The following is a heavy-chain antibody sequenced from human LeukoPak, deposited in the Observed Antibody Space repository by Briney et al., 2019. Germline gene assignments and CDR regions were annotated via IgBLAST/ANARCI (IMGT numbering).Heavy chain of an antibody. CDR3: ARLRGSSWYGNWFDP. V-gene: IGHV4-34*01. Sequence: SETLSPTCAVYGGSFSGYYWSWIRQPPGKGLEWHGEINHSGSTNYNPSLKSRVTISVDTSKNQFSRKLSSVTAADTAVYYCARLRGSSWYGNWFDPRGQGTLVTVSS. D-gene: IGHD6-13*01. J-gene: IGHJ5*02. CDR2: INHSGST. CDR1: GGSFSGYY.